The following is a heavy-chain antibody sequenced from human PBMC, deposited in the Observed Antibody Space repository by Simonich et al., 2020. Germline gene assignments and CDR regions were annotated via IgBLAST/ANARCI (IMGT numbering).Heavy chain of an antibody. D-gene: IGHD3-22*01. CDR2: IGGSGGST. Sequence: GGGLVQPGGSLRLSCAASGFTFSSYAMSWVRQAPGKGREWVAAIGGSGGSTYYADSVKGRVTISRDNAKNTLYLQMNSLRAEDTAVYYWAKDLGERITMIVVVIDAFDIWGQGTMVTVSS. CDR1: GFTFSSYA. CDR3: AKDLGERITMIVVVIDAFDI. J-gene: IGHJ3*02. V-gene: IGHV3-23*01.